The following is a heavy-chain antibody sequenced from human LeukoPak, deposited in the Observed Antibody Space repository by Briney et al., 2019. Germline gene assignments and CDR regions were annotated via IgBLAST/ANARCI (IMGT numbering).Heavy chain of an antibody. V-gene: IGHV3-30*18. CDR3: AKDPWATPGY. J-gene: IGHJ4*02. D-gene: IGHD5-12*01. Sequence: GGSLRLSCAASGFTFSSYGMHWVRQAPGKGLEWVAVISYDGSNKYYADSVKGRFTISRDNSKNTLYLQMNSLRAEDTAVYYCAKDPWATPGYWGQGTLVTVSS. CDR1: GFTFSSYG. CDR2: ISYDGSNK.